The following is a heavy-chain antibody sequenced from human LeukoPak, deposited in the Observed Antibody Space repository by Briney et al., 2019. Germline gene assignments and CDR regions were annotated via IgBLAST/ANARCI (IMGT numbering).Heavy chain of an antibody. J-gene: IGHJ4*02. Sequence: GGSLRLSCAASGFTFTSHWMHWVRQTPGKGLVWVSGIKNDGNDTAYADSVKGRFTISRDNAKNTLYLQMDSLRAEDTAVYYCARDMNPTVFDFWGQGTLITVSS. CDR2: IKNDGNDT. V-gene: IGHV3-74*01. CDR1: GFTFTSHW. CDR3: ARDMNPTVFDF. D-gene: IGHD3-16*01.